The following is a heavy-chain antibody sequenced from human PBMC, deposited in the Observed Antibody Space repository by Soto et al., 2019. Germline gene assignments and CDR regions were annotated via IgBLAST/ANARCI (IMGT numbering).Heavy chain of an antibody. V-gene: IGHV3-21*01. CDR1: EFSFSDYT. CDR2: ISRGSDYI. Sequence: EMHLVESGGGLVKPGGSVRLTCAGSEFSFSDYTMNWVRQAPGKGLEWVSSISRGSDYIFYADTVKGRFTISRDNARNSLYLQMSSLRAEDTAVYYCAKDSGCVNNACAYDPWGQGTLVSVSS. D-gene: IGHD3-10*01. J-gene: IGHJ5*02. CDR3: AKDSGCVNNACAYDP.